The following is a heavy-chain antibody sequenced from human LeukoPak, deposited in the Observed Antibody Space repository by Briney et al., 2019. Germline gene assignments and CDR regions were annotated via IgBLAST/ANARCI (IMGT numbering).Heavy chain of an antibody. CDR1: GGSFSGYY. V-gene: IGHV4-34*01. J-gene: IGHJ6*03. Sequence: SETLSLTCADYGGSFSGYYCSWIRQPPGNGLEWFGEINHSGSTNYNPSLKSRVTISVDTSKNQFSLKLSSVTAADTAVYYCARHRPYYYGSGSYHYYMDVWGKGTTVTISS. D-gene: IGHD3-10*01. CDR2: INHSGST. CDR3: ARHRPYYYGSGSYHYYMDV.